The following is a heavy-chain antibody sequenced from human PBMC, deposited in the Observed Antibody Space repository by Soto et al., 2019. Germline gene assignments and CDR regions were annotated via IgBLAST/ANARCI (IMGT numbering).Heavy chain of an antibody. CDR1: GFTFDDYA. J-gene: IGHJ4*02. Sequence: EVQLVESGGGLVQPGRSLRLSCAASGFTFDDYAMHWVRQAPGKGLEWVSGISWNSGSIGYADSVKGRFTISRDNAKNSLYLQMNSLRAEDTALYYCVKDLRMVRGVIPDYWGQGTLVTVSS. V-gene: IGHV3-9*01. CDR3: VKDLRMVRGVIPDY. CDR2: ISWNSGSI. D-gene: IGHD3-10*01.